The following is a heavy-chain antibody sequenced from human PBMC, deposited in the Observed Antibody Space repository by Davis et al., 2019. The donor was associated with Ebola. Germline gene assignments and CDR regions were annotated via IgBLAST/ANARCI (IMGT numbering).Heavy chain of an antibody. D-gene: IGHD6-6*01. CDR2: IYYSGST. V-gene: IGHV4-39*01. CDR3: ARGDSSSSYGNYYYGMDV. Sequence: MPSETLSLTCTVSGGSISSSSYYWGWIRQPPGKGLEWIGSIYYSGSTYYNPSLKSRVTISVDTSKNQFSLKLSSVTAADTAVYYCARGDSSSSYGNYYYGMDVWGQGTTVTVSS. CDR1: GGSISSSSYY. J-gene: IGHJ6*02.